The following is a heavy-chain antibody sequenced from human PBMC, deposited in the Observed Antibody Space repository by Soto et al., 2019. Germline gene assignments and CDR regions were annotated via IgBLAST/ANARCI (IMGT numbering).Heavy chain of an antibody. J-gene: IGHJ4*02. D-gene: IGHD2-15*01. V-gene: IGHV4-39*01. CDR2: IYYSGST. CDR1: GGSISSSSYY. CDR3: ARIVSYCSGGSCYLTKFDY. Sequence: QLQLQESGPGLVKPSETLSLTCTVSGGSISSSSYYWGWIRQPPGKGLEWIGSIYYSGSTYYNPSLKSRVTISVDTSKNQFSLKLSSVTAADTAVYYCARIVSYCSGGSCYLTKFDYWGQGTLVTVSS.